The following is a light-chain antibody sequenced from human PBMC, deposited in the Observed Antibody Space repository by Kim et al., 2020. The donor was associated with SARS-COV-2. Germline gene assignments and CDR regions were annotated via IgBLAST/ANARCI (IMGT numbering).Light chain of an antibody. CDR2: LNSDGSH. J-gene: IGLJ3*02. Sequence: ASGKLTFTLGSGHSSDAIAWHQQQPEKGPRYLMKLNSDGSHSKGDGIPDRFSGSSSGAERYLTISSLQSEDEADYCCQTWGTGMEVFGGGTQLTVL. CDR1: SGHSSDA. CDR3: QTWGTGMEV. V-gene: IGLV4-69*01.